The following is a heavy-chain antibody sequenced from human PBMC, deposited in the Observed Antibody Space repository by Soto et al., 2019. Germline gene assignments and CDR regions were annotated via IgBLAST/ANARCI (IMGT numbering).Heavy chain of an antibody. CDR2: ITSSGNYI. Sequence: EVPLVESGGGLVQPGGSLRLSCAASGFTFSSYSMNWVRQAPGKGLEWVSSITSSGNYIYYADSVKGRFTISRDNAKDSLYLQMNSLRGEDTAVYYCAREVWSYPQGAPDYWGQGTLVTVSS. J-gene: IGHJ4*02. D-gene: IGHD2-21*01. CDR1: GFTFSSYS. CDR3: AREVWSYPQGAPDY. V-gene: IGHV3-21*01.